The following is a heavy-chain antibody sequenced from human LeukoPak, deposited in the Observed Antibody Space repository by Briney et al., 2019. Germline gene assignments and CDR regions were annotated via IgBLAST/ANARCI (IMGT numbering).Heavy chain of an antibody. Sequence: GESLKISCKSSGYTFINYWIGWVRQMPGKGLEWMGIIYPGDSDIRYSPSFQGQVTISADKSISTAYLQWSSLKASDTAIYYCARRRGGYSAYEYWGQGTLVTVSS. CDR1: GYTFINYW. CDR2: IYPGDSDI. D-gene: IGHD5-12*01. J-gene: IGHJ4*02. CDR3: ARRRGGYSAYEY. V-gene: IGHV5-51*01.